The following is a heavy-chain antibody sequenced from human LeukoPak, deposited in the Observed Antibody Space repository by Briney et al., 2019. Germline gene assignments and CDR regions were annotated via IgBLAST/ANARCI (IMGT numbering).Heavy chain of an antibody. V-gene: IGHV3-13*01. CDR2: IGTAGDT. CDR1: GFAFNTYD. CDR3: ARGTVGAGVFDV. J-gene: IGHJ3*01. D-gene: IGHD1-26*01. Sequence: GGSLRLSCAASGFAFNTYDMHWVRQAVGKGPEWVAGIGTAGDTYYLDSVKGRFTISRENGKNSLYLQMNSLRVGDTAVYYCARGTVGAGVFDVWGQGTLLTVS.